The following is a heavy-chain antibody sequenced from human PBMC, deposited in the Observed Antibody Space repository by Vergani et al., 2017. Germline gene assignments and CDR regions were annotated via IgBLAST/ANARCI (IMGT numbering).Heavy chain of an antibody. CDR2: ISSGGGDI. J-gene: IGHJ1*01. D-gene: IGHD3-10*01. CDR1: GFNLDTYT. V-gene: IGHV3-23*01. Sequence: EVQLLESGGGLVQPGGSRRLSCAGAGFNLDTYTMAYVRQAPGKGLEWVATISSGGGDIFYADSVKGRFTISRDNSKNTLFLQMNSLKDEDTAVYYCTTAWGLYYLHGEYFQYLGRGTLVSVSS. CDR3: TTAWGLYYLHGEYFQY.